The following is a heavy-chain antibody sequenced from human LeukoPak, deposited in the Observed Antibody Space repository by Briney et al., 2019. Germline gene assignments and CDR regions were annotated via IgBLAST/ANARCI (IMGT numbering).Heavy chain of an antibody. Sequence: GGSLRLSCAASGFTFSSHWMYWVRQAPGKGLVWVSRVNSDGSSTSYAASVEGRFTISRDNAKNTLYLQMNSLRDEDTAVYYCARDSRSSGLTVDYWGQGALVTVSS. D-gene: IGHD6-19*01. J-gene: IGHJ4*02. CDR2: VNSDGSST. CDR3: ARDSRSSGLTVDY. CDR1: GFTFSSHW. V-gene: IGHV3-74*01.